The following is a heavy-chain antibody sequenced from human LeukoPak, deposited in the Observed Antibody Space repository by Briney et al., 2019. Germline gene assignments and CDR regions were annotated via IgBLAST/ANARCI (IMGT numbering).Heavy chain of an antibody. V-gene: IGHV3-33*01. CDR1: GFTFSSYG. CDR2: IWYDGSNK. J-gene: IGHJ4*02. CDR3: AIVSAGLRSGFDY. D-gene: IGHD2-15*01. Sequence: PGGSLRLSCGASGFTFSSYGMHWVRQAPGKGLEWVAVIWYDGSNKYYADSVKGRFTISRDNSKNTLYLQMNSLRAEDTAVYYCAIVSAGLRSGFDYRGQGTLVTVSS.